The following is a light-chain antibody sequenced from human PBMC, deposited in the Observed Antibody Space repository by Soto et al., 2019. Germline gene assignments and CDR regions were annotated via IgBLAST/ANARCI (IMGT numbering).Light chain of an antibody. Sequence: EIVLTQSPGTLSLSPGERATLSCRASQTVTSSYLAWYQQKPGQAPRLLIYGAYSRATGIPDRFRGGGSGTDFTLTISRLEPEDFAVYYCQQYGSSPFTFGGGTKVEIK. CDR1: QTVTSSY. V-gene: IGKV3-20*01. J-gene: IGKJ4*01. CDR3: QQYGSSPFT. CDR2: GAY.